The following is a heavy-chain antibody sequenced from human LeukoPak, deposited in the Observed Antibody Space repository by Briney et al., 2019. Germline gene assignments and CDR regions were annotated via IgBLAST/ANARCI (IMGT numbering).Heavy chain of an antibody. J-gene: IGHJ4*02. D-gene: IGHD6-6*01. CDR2: ISYDGSNK. Sequence: GGSLRLSCAASGFTFSSYAMHWVRQAPGKGLEWVAVISYDGSNKYYADSVKGRFTISRDNSKNTLYQQMNSLRAEDTAVYYCARVGASVAARRRDFDYWGQGTLVTVSS. V-gene: IGHV3-30-3*01. CDR1: GFTFSSYA. CDR3: ARVGASVAARRRDFDY.